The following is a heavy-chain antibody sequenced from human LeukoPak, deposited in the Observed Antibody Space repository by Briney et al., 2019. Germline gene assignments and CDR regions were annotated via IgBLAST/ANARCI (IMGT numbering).Heavy chain of an antibody. D-gene: IGHD3-10*01. Sequence: GGSLRLSCAASGFTFSSYAMIWVRQAPGKGREGVSASSGSGCSTYYADYVKGRFTISRDNSKNTLYLQMNSLRAEDTAVYYCAKGRYYYGSGSYYSNPDDAFDIWGQGTMVTVSS. V-gene: IGHV3-23*01. J-gene: IGHJ3*02. CDR1: GFTFSSYA. CDR2: SSGSGCST. CDR3: AKGRYYYGSGSYYSNPDDAFDI.